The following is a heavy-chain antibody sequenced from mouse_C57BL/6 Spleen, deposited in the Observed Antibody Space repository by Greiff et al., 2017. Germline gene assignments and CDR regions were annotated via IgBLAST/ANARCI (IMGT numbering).Heavy chain of an antibody. CDR2: LNPNYGTT. CDR3: ASSNYGSSYFDY. CDR1: GYSFTDYN. V-gene: IGHV1-39*01. J-gene: IGHJ2*01. D-gene: IGHD1-1*01. Sequence: VQLQQSGPELVKPGASVKISCKASGYSFTDYNMNWVKQSNGKSLEWIGVLNPNYGTTSYNQKFKGKATLTVDQSSSTAYRQLNSLTSEDYAVDNCASSNYGSSYFDYWGQGTTLTVSS.